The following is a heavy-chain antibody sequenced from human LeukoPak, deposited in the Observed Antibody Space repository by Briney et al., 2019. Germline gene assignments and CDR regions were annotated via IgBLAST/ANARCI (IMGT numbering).Heavy chain of an antibody. J-gene: IGHJ6*04. D-gene: IGHD5-12*01. V-gene: IGHV3-33*01. CDR2: IWYDGSNK. CDR1: GFTFSSYG. CDR3: ARDIVATYYYYGMDV. Sequence: GESLRLSCAASGFTFSSYGMHWVRQAPGKGLEWVAVIWYDGSNKYYADSVKGRFTISRDNSKNTLYLQMNSLRAEDTAVYYCARDIVATYYYYGMDVWGKGTTVTVSS.